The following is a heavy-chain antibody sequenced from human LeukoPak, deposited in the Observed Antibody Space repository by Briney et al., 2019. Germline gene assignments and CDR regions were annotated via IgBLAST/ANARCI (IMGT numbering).Heavy chain of an antibody. Sequence: SETLSLTCTVSGGSISSSSYYWGWIRQPPGKGLEWIASIFHSGSTYYNPSLKSRVTISVDTSKSQFFLKLSSVTAADTAVYYCARQGQLTGPSTTYYYDSSGYMELWGQGTLVTVSS. V-gene: IGHV4-39*01. D-gene: IGHD3-22*01. J-gene: IGHJ4*02. CDR3: ARQGQLTGPSTTYYYDSSGYMEL. CDR2: IFHSGST. CDR1: GGSISSSSYY.